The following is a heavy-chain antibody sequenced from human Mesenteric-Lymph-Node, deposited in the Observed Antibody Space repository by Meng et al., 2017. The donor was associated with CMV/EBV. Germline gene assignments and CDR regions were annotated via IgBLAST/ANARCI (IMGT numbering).Heavy chain of an antibody. V-gene: IGHV1-69*05. CDR1: GGTFSSYA. CDR2: IIPIFGTA. D-gene: IGHD1-26*01. Sequence: SVKVSCKASGGTFSSYAISWVRQAPGQGLEWMGGIIPIFGTANYAQKFQGRVTITTDESTSTAYMELSSLRSEDTAVYYCARDQGELIKNYYFDYWGQGTLVTVSS. CDR3: ARDQGELIKNYYFDY. J-gene: IGHJ4*02.